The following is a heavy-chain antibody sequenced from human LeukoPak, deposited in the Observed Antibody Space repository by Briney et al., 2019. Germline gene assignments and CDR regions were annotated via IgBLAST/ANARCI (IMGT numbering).Heavy chain of an antibody. CDR3: ARDSSSLTPEYYYYYGMDV. V-gene: IGHV1-2*04. CDR1: GYTFTGYH. CDR2: INPNSGGT. Sequence: GASVKVSCKASGYTFTGYHLHWVRQAPGQGLEWMGWINPNSGGTNYAQKFQGWVTMTRDTSISTAYMELSRLRSDDTAVYYCARDSSSLTPEYYYYYGMDVWGQGTTVTVSS. J-gene: IGHJ6*02. D-gene: IGHD6-13*01.